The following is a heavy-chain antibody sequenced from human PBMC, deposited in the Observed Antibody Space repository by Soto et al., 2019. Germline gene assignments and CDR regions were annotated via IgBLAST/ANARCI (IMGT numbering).Heavy chain of an antibody. V-gene: IGHV3-48*02. J-gene: IGHJ4*02. CDR3: ARDSMFGSGRYFFDS. D-gene: IGHD2-15*01. CDR2: IDSRSSTI. Sequence: GGSLRLSCATSGFSFNTYHMNWVRQAPGKGLEWVSYIDSRSSTIFYADSVRGRFTIPRDNAKNSLFLQMDSLRDEDTAVYFCARDSMFGSGRYFFDSWGQGALVTVSS. CDR1: GFSFNTYH.